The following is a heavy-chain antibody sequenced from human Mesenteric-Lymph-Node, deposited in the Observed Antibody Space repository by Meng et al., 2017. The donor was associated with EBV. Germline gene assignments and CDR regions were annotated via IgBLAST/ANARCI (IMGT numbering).Heavy chain of an antibody. CDR2: IDPTNGYT. CDR1: GYTFTSYY. Sequence: QVQLVQSGAEVKKPGASVKVSCKASGYTFTSYYMHWVRQAPGQGLEYMGIIDPTNGYTRYPQKFQGRVTMTRDTSTSTVYMYVSSLSSEDTAVYYCARGYSYGYADYWAPGTLVTVSS. CDR3: ARGYSYGYADY. J-gene: IGHJ4*02. V-gene: IGHV1-46*01. D-gene: IGHD5-18*01.